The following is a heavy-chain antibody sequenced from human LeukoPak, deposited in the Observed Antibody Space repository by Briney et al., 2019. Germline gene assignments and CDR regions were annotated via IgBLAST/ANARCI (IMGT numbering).Heavy chain of an antibody. Sequence: GGSLRLSCAASGFTFSSYAMSWFRQAPGKGLEWVSAISGSGGSTYYADSVKGRFTISRDNSKNTLYLQMNSLRAEDTAVYYCASPTGRGVVVAANWGQGTLVTVSS. CDR3: ASPTGRGVVVAAN. J-gene: IGHJ4*02. CDR1: GFTFSSYA. D-gene: IGHD2-15*01. V-gene: IGHV3-23*01. CDR2: ISGSGGST.